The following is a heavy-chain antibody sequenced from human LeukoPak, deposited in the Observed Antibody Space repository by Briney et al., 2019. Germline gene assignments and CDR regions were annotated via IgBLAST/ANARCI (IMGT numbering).Heavy chain of an antibody. CDR1: GGSISSGSYS. Sequence: SSETLSLTCAVSGGSISSGSYSWSWIRQPPGKGLEWIGYIYYSGSTNYNPSLKSRVTISVDTSKNQFSLKLSSVTAADTAVYYCASSPLLRPYDFWSGYSAFDYWGQGTLVTVSS. J-gene: IGHJ4*02. V-gene: IGHV4-61*01. CDR2: IYYSGST. CDR3: ASSPLLRPYDFWSGYSAFDY. D-gene: IGHD3-3*01.